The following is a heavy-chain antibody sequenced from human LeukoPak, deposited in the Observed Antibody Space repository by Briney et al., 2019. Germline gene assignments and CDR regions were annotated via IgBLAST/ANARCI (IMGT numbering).Heavy chain of an antibody. Sequence: GQSLKISRKGSGYSFTSYWIGWVRQMPGKGLEWMGIIYPGDSDTRYSPSFQGQVTISADKSISTAYLQWSSLKASDTAMYYCARPSTVEMATITYFDYWGQGSLITVSS. J-gene: IGHJ4*02. V-gene: IGHV5-51*01. CDR2: IYPGDSDT. CDR1: GYSFTSYW. D-gene: IGHD5-24*01. CDR3: ARPSTVEMATITYFDY.